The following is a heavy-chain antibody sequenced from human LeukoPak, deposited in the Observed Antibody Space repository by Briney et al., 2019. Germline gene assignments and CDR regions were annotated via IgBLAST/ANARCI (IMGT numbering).Heavy chain of an antibody. CDR1: GFTFSNAW. CDR2: IKSKTDGGTT. Sequence: GGSLRLSCAASGFTFSNAWMSWVRQAPGKGLEWVGRIKSKTDGGTTDYAAPVKGRFTISRDDSKNTLYLQMNSLKPEDAAVYYCTTVVVPAASRYYYYYYGMDVWGQGTTVTVSS. V-gene: IGHV3-15*01. D-gene: IGHD2-2*01. J-gene: IGHJ6*02. CDR3: TTVVVPAASRYYYYYYGMDV.